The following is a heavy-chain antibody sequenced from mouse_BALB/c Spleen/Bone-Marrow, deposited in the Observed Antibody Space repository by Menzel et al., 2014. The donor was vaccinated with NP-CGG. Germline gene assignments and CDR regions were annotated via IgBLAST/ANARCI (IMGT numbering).Heavy chain of an antibody. J-gene: IGHJ1*01. D-gene: IGHD2-1*01. CDR1: GYTFTSYW. V-gene: IGHV1-5*01. CDR3: TRDYGNSWYFDV. CDR2: IYPGNSDT. Sequence: EVQLQQSGTVLARPGASVQMSCKASGYTFTSYWMHWGKQRPGQGLEWIGAIYPGNSDTNYNQNFKGKAKLTAVTSSSTACMELSSLTNEDSAVYYCTRDYGNSWYFDVWGAGTTVTVSS.